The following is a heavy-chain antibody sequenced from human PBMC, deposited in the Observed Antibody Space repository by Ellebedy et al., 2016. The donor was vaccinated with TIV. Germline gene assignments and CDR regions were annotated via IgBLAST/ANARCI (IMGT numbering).Heavy chain of an antibody. V-gene: IGHV1-46*01. CDR3: ARDQDSSGWYRSYYYYYGMDV. J-gene: IGHJ6*02. CDR1: GYTFTSYY. CDR2: INPSGGST. Sequence: AASVQVSCKASGYTFTSYYMHWVRQAPGQGLEWMGIINPSGGSTSYAQKFQGRVTMIRDTSTSTVYMEVSSLRSEDTAVYYCARDQDSSGWYRSYYYYYGMDVWGQGTTVTVSS. D-gene: IGHD6-19*01.